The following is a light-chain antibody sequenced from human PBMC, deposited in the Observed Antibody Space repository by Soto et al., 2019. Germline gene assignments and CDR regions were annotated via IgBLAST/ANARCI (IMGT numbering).Light chain of an antibody. J-gene: IGKJ1*01. V-gene: IGKV3-20*01. CDR3: QQYDSSPRT. CDR2: GAF. CDR1: QSVSSSY. Sequence: EIVLTQSPDTLSLSPGERATLSCRASQSVSSSYLAWYQQKPGQPPRLLIYGAFSRATGIPDRFSGSGFGTDFTLTISRLEPEDFAVYYCQQYDSSPRTFGQGTKVEIK.